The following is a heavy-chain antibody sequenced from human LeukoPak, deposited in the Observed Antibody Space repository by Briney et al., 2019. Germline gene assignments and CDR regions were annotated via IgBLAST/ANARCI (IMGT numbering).Heavy chain of an antibody. CDR1: GFTFSSYE. CDR3: ARDHSSASYTYYYYYMDV. Sequence: GGSLRLSCAASGFTFSSYEMNWVRQAPGKGLEWVSYISSSGSTIYYADSVKGRFTISRDNAKNSLYLQMNSLRAEDTAVYYCARDHSSASYTYYYYYMDVWGKGTTVTVSS. D-gene: IGHD1-26*01. J-gene: IGHJ6*03. V-gene: IGHV3-48*03. CDR2: ISSSGSTI.